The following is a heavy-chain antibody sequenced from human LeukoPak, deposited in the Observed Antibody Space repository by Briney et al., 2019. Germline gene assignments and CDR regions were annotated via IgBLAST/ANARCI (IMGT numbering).Heavy chain of an antibody. Sequence: ASVKVSCKASGYTFTGYYMHWVRQAPGQGLEWMGRINPNSGGTNYAQKFQGRVTMTRDTSIRTAYMELSRLRSDDTAVYYCARENYYDSSGYYGIWGQGTLVTVSS. V-gene: IGHV1-2*06. J-gene: IGHJ4*02. CDR1: GYTFTGYY. D-gene: IGHD3-22*01. CDR3: ARENYYDSSGYYGI. CDR2: INPNSGGT.